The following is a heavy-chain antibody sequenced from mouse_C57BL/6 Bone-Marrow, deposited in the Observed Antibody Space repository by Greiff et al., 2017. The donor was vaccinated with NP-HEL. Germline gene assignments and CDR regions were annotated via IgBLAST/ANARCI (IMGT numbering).Heavy chain of an antibody. V-gene: IGHV1-63*01. CDR2: IYPGGGYT. CDR3: ARSNYYGSSYPYYFDY. Sequence: QVQLQQSGAELVRPGTSVKMSCKASGYTFTNYWIGWAKQRPGHGLEWIGDIYPGGGYTNYNGKFKGKATLTADKSSSTAYMQFSSLTSEDSAIYYCARSNYYGSSYPYYFDYWGQGTTLTVSS. J-gene: IGHJ2*01. D-gene: IGHD1-1*01. CDR1: GYTFTNYW.